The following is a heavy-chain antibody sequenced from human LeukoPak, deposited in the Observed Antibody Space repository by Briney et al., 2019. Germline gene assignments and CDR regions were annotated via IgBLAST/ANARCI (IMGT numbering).Heavy chain of an antibody. D-gene: IGHD3-22*01. CDR1: GGSFSGYY. V-gene: IGHV4-34*01. J-gene: IGHJ4*02. CDR2: INHSGST. Sequence: SETLSLICAVYGGSFSGYYWSWIRQPPGKGLEWIGEINHSGSTNYNPSLKSRVTISVDTSKNQFSLKLSSVTAADTAVYYCATTLKYYDETYWGQGTLVTVSS. CDR3: ATTLKYYDETY.